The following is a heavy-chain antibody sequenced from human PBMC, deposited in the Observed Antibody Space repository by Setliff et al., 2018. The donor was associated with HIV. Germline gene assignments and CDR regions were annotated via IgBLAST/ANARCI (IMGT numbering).Heavy chain of an antibody. J-gene: IGHJ4*02. CDR2: FDAEDDDV. CDR1: GYTFSDLS. D-gene: IGHD3-22*01. CDR3: ATVSYYFDRSAYLGVFEN. Sequence: ASVKVSCKAPGYTFSDLSIHWVRQTGKKGLEWMGGFDAEDDDVIYAQKFQGRLTVSEDTTTNSAYMELTSLEYDDTAVYFCATVSYYFDRSAYLGVFENWGQGTLVTVSS. V-gene: IGHV1-24*01.